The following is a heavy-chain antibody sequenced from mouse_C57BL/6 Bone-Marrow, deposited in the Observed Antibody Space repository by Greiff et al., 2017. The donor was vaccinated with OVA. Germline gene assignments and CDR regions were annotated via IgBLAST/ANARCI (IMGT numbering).Heavy chain of an antibody. CDR1: GYTFTSYW. V-gene: IGHV1-64*01. CDR3: AYGSSFYAMDY. Sequence: QVQLQQSGAELVKPGASVKLSCKASGYTFTSYWMHWVKQRPGQGLEWIGMIHPNSGSTNYNEKFKSKATLTVDKSSSTAYMQLSSLTSEDSAVYYCAYGSSFYAMDYWGQGTSVTVSS. J-gene: IGHJ4*01. CDR2: IHPNSGST. D-gene: IGHD1-1*01.